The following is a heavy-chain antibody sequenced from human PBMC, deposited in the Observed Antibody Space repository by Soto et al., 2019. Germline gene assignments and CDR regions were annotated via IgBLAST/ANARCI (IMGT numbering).Heavy chain of an antibody. Sequence: EVQLLESGGGLIQPGGSLRLSCVSSGFTFSDYAMTWVRQAPGKGLEWVSSISGGAGRTYFADSVKGRFSISRDNARSTLVLQMNSLRVEDTALDYCAKERERGTETTLYYGLDVWGQGTTVTVSS. V-gene: IGHV3-23*01. J-gene: IGHJ6*01. CDR2: ISGGAGRT. CDR3: AKERERGTETTLYYGLDV. CDR1: GFTFSDYA. D-gene: IGHD4-4*01.